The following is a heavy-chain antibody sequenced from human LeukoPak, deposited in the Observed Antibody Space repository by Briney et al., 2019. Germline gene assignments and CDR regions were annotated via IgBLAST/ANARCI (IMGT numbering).Heavy chain of an antibody. J-gene: IGHJ4*02. D-gene: IGHD4-17*01. CDR1: ERTFTPYY. Sequence: ASVSVSYTPAERTFTPYYIHWVRQAPGQGLGWMGIIIPSGGSTSYAQKFQGRVTMTRDTSTSTVYMELSSLRSEDTAVYYCARDSADYGDYDYWGQGTLVTVSS. V-gene: IGHV1-46*01. CDR2: IIPSGGST. CDR3: ARDSADYGDYDY.